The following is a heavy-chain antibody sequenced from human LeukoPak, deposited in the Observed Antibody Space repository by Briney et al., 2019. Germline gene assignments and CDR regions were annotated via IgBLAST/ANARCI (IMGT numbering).Heavy chain of an antibody. D-gene: IGHD2-15*01. CDR1: GFTFSSYW. V-gene: IGHV3-74*03. J-gene: IGHJ1*01. CDR3: ARPTAATSLSASFRQ. CDR2: TNSDGSST. Sequence: GGSLRLSCAASGFTFSSYWMYWVRHAPGKGLVWVSRTNSDGSSTTYADSVKGRFTISRDNAKNTLYLQMNGLRAEDTAVYYCARPTAATSLSASFRQWGQGTLVTVSS.